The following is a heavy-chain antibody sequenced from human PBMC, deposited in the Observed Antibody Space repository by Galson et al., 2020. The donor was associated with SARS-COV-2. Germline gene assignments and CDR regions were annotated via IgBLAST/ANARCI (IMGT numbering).Heavy chain of an antibody. CDR2: ISYTGIT. J-gene: IGHJ6*02. Sequence: TLSLTCTVSGGSISSDRYYWSWIRQHPGKGLEWIGYISYTGITYYSSSLKSRATISVDTSKNQFSLKLNSMTAADRAMYYCARGQGGPPAPEGYYCGMDVWGQGTTVTVS. CDR1: GGSISSDRYY. V-gene: IGHV4-31*03. D-gene: IGHD3-16*01. CDR3: ARGQGGPPAPEGYYCGMDV.